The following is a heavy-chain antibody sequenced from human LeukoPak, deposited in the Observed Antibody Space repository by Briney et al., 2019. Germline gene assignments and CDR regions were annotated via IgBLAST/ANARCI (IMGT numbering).Heavy chain of an antibody. J-gene: IGHJ4*02. V-gene: IGHV3-48*04. CDR2: ISSSSDTI. Sequence: GGSLRLSCAASGFTFGPYTMNWVRQAPGKGLEWVSYISSSSDTIYYADSVKGRFTISRDNAKNSLYLQMNSLRAEDTAVYYCAVLLVVVAATPDYWGQGTLVTVSS. D-gene: IGHD2-15*01. CDR1: GFTFGPYT. CDR3: AVLLVVVAATPDY.